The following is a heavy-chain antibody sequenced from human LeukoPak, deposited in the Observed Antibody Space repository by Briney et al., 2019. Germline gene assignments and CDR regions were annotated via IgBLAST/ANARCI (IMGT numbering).Heavy chain of an antibody. CDR1: GFTFSKSG. J-gene: IGHJ1*01. V-gene: IGHV3-33*08. CDR2: IRYNDESDK. Sequence: PGGSLRLSCVASGFTFSKSGMHWVRQAPGKGLEWLALIRYNDESDKDYADSVKGRFIISRDNAKNILYLQMNSLRTEDTAVYYCAGELTIPAAGWQIRNWGQGTLVTVSS. D-gene: IGHD6-13*01. CDR3: AGELTIPAAGWQIRN.